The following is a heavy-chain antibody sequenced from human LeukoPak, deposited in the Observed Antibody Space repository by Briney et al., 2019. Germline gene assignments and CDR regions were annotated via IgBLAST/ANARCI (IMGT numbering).Heavy chain of an antibody. CDR2: INSDGSST. CDR1: GFTFSSYW. V-gene: IGHV3-74*01. J-gene: IGHJ2*01. CDR3: ARGYDYVWDWYFHL. Sequence: GSLRLSCAASGFTFSSYWMHWVRQAPGKGLAWVSRINSDGSSTSNADSVKGRFTITRDNAKNTLYLQMNSLRAEDTAVYYCARGYDYVWDWYFHLRGRGTLVTVSS. D-gene: IGHD3-16*01.